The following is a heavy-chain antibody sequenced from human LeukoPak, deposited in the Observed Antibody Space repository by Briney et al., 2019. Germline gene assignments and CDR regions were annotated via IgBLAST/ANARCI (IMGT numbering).Heavy chain of an antibody. D-gene: IGHD3-10*01. J-gene: IGHJ5*02. V-gene: IGHV3-33*01. CDR2: IWYDGSNK. Sequence: PGRSLRLSCAASGFTFSSYGMHWVRQAPGKGLEWVAVIWYDGSNKYYADSVKGRFTISRDNSKNTLYLQMNSLRAEDTAVYYCAREMGMVRGVKRYNWFDPWGQGTLVTVSS. CDR3: AREMGMVRGVKRYNWFDP. CDR1: GFTFSSYG.